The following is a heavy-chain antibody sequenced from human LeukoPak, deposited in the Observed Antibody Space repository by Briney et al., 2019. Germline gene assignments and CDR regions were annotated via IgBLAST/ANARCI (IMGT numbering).Heavy chain of an antibody. CDR1: GFTFSGSA. CDR3: TTSGSYYVMQSEMFEY. V-gene: IGHV3-73*01. J-gene: IGHJ4*02. Sequence: GGSLRLSCAASGFTFSGSAMHWVRQASGKGLEWVGRIRSKANSYATAYAASVKGRFTISRDDSKNTAYLQVNSLKTEDTAVYYCTTSGSYYVMQSEMFEYWGQGTRVTVSS. CDR2: IRSKANSYAT. D-gene: IGHD1-26*01.